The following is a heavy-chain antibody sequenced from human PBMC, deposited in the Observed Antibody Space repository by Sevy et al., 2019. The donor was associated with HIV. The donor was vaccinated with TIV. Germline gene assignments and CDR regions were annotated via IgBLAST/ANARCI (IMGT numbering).Heavy chain of an antibody. V-gene: IGHV3-64D*06. Sequence: GGSLRLSCSASGFTFSSYAMHWVRQAPGKGLEYVSAISSNGGSTYYADSVKGRFTISRDNSKNTLYLQMISLRAEDTAVYYCVKLLVDTAMGGDTFDYWGQGTLVTVSS. J-gene: IGHJ4*02. D-gene: IGHD5-18*01. CDR3: VKLLVDTAMGGDTFDY. CDR2: ISSNGGST. CDR1: GFTFSSYA.